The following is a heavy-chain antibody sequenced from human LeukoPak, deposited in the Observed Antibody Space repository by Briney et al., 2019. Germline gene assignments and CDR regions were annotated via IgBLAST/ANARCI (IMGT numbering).Heavy chain of an antibody. D-gene: IGHD3-10*01. Sequence: SETLSLTCAVYGGSFSGYYWSWIRQPPGKGLEWIGEINHSGSTNYNPSLKSRVTISVDTSKNQFSLKLSSVTAADTAVYYCARVLRGSRGLWAFDIWGQGTMVTVSS. CDR2: INHSGST. J-gene: IGHJ3*02. CDR1: GGSFSGYY. CDR3: ARVLRGSRGLWAFDI. V-gene: IGHV4-34*01.